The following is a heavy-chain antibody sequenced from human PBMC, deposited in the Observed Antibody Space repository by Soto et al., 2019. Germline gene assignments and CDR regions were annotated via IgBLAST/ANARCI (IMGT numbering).Heavy chain of an antibody. Sequence: AXTMVTTIPTLQXRSTFYGFSISTSEVGVGWRRQPPGKALEWLALIYFDDYNRYSPSLKSRLTITKDTSKNQVVLTMPNMQTVDTATYYCAHSLVDTAMVYGYWGQGTLGTVS. CDR2: IYFDDYN. D-gene: IGHD5-18*01. CDR1: GFSISTSEVG. J-gene: IGHJ4*02. CDR3: AHSLVDTAMVYGY. V-gene: IGHV2-5*02.